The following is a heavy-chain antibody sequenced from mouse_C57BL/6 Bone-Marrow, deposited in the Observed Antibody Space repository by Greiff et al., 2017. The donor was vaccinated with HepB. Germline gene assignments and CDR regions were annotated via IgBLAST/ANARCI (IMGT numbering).Heavy chain of an antibody. CDR1: GYTFTSYW. J-gene: IGHJ4*01. V-gene: IGHV1-64*01. D-gene: IGHD1-1*01. Sequence: QVQLQQPGAELVKPGASVKLSCKASGYTFTSYWMHWVKQRPGKGLEWIGMIHPNSGSNNYNEKFYSKATLTVDKSSSTAYMQLSSLTSEESAVYYYARTRVVAYYYAMDYWGQGTSVTVSS. CDR2: IHPNSGSN. CDR3: ARTRVVAYYYAMDY.